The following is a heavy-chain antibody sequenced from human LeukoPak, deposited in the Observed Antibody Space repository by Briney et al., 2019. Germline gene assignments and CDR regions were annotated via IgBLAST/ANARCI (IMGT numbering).Heavy chain of an antibody. Sequence: SETLSLTCTVSGGSISSYYWSWIRQPAGKGLEWIGRIYTSGSTNYNPSLKSRVTMSVDTSKNQFSLKLSSVTAADTAVYYCASRGYNWNDGDYWGQGTLVTVSS. J-gene: IGHJ4*02. CDR1: GGSISSYY. D-gene: IGHD1-1*01. V-gene: IGHV4-4*07. CDR3: ASRGYNWNDGDY. CDR2: IYTSGST.